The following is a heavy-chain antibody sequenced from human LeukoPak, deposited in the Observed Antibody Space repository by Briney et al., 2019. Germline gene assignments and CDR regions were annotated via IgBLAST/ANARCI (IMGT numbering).Heavy chain of an antibody. D-gene: IGHD2-2*01. Sequence: GGSLRLPCPGSGWTFRSFEMTWVRQAPGKGLEWVSYIRCSGSPAYYSDSVSGRFPISRDNAKNYLHLQMNSLSADHSGIYCRAREKEDCTSTGCYEEFDYWCQGTLVTVAS. CDR3: AREKEDCTSTGCYEEFDY. CDR1: GWTFRSFE. J-gene: IGHJ4*02. CDR2: IRCSGSPA. V-gene: IGHV3-48*03.